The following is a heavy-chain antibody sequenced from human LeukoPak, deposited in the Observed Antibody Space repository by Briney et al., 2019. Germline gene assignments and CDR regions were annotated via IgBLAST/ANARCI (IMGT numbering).Heavy chain of an antibody. CDR3: ARVRGGRSWHYYGMDV. CDR2: ISYDGDNE. CDR1: GFTFSNFA. D-gene: IGHD3-16*01. V-gene: IGHV3-30-3*01. Sequence: GGSLRLSCAASGFTFSNFAMHWVRQAPGKGLEWVAVISYDGDNEYYADSVKGQFTISRDNSKDRLYLQMNSLRPEDTAMYYCARVRGGRSWHYYGMDVWGRGTTVTVSS. J-gene: IGHJ6*02.